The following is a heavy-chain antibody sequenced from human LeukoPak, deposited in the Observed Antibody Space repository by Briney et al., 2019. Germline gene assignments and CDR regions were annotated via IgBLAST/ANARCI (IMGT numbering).Heavy chain of an antibody. CDR3: EKPLGGGGWSYGMDV. J-gene: IGHJ6*02. CDR1: GFTFSSYA. D-gene: IGHD3-16*01. Sequence: GGSLRLSCAASGFTFSSYAMHWVRQAPGKGLEWVAVISYDGSNKYYADSVKGRFTISRDNSKNTLYLQMNSLRAEDTAVYYCEKPLGGGGWSYGMDVWAQGTTVTVSS. V-gene: IGHV3-30-3*01. CDR2: ISYDGSNK.